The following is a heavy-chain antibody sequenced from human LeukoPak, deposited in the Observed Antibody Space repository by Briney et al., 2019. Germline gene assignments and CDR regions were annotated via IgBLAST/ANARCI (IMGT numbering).Heavy chain of an antibody. V-gene: IGHV1-2*02. CDR2: INPNSGGT. Sequence: GASVKVSCKASGYTFTGYYMHWVRQAPGQGLEWMGWINPNSGGTNYAQKFQGRVIMTRDTSISTAYMELSRLRSDDTAVYYCARAPGYCSGGSCSYYYYYYMDVWGKGTTVTISS. J-gene: IGHJ6*03. D-gene: IGHD2-15*01. CDR3: ARAPGYCSGGSCSYYYYYYMDV. CDR1: GYTFTGYY.